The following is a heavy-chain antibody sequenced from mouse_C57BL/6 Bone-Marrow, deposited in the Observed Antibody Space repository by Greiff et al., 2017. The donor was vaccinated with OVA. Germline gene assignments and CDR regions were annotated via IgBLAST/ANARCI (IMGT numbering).Heavy chain of an antibody. CDR2: IYPRSGNT. V-gene: IGHV1-81*01. Sequence: VQLQESGAELARPGASVKLSCKASGYTFTSYGIRWVKQRTGQGLEWIGEIYPRSGNTYYNEKFKGKATLTADKSSSTAYMELRSLTSEDSAVYFCARGTSTMVTPYYYYAMDYWGQGTSVTVSS. J-gene: IGHJ4*01. CDR3: ARGTSTMVTPYYYYAMDY. D-gene: IGHD2-1*01. CDR1: GYTFTSYG.